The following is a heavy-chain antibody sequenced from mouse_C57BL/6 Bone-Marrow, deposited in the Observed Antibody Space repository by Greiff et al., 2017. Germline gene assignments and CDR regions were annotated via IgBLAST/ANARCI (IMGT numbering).Heavy chain of an antibody. CDR3: ARKTAQDWFAY. CDR1: GFTFSSYA. D-gene: IGHD3-2*02. J-gene: IGHJ3*01. Sequence: EVQGVESGGGLVKPGGSLKLSCAASGFTFSSYAMSWVRQTPEKRLEWVATIRDGGSYTDYPDNVKGRVTISRDNDKNNLYLQMSHLKSEDTAMDYCARKTAQDWFAYWGQGTLVTVSA. V-gene: IGHV5-4*01. CDR2: IRDGGSYT.